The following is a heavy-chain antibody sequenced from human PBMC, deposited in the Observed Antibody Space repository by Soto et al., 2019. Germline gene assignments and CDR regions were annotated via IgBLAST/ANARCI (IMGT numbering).Heavy chain of an antibody. V-gene: IGHV3-33*01. CDR2: IWYDGSNK. CDR3: ARVGWASSSRSYYYYMDV. J-gene: IGHJ6*03. Sequence: GGSLRLSCAASGFTFSSYGMHWVRQAPGKGLEWVAVIWYDGSNKYYADSVKGRFTISRDNSKNTLYLQMNSLRAEDTAVYYCARVGWASSSRSYYYYMDVWGKGTTVTVSS. CDR1: GFTFSSYG. D-gene: IGHD6-6*01.